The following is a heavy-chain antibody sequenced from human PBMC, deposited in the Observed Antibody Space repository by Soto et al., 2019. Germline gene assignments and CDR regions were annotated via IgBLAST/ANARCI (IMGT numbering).Heavy chain of an antibody. J-gene: IGHJ4*02. Sequence: SETRSHTYAVADGDISSGGYSWSWIRQPPGKGLEWIGYIYHSGSTYYNPSLKSRVTISVDRSKNQFSLKLSSVTAADTAVYYCARGQVVAAQHWGQGTLVTVSS. D-gene: IGHD2-15*01. CDR2: IYHSGST. CDR1: DGDISSGGYS. V-gene: IGHV4-30-2*01. CDR3: ARGQVVAAQH.